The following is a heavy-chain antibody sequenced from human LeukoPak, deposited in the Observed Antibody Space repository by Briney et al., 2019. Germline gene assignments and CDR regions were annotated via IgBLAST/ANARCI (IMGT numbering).Heavy chain of an antibody. Sequence: GSSVKVSCKASGGTFSSYTISWVRQAPGQGLEWMGRIIPILGIANYAQKFQGRVTITADKSTSTAYTELSSLRSEDTAVYYCASGYCSSTSCYLYYMDVWGKGTTVTVSS. D-gene: IGHD2-2*03. J-gene: IGHJ6*03. CDR1: GGTFSSYT. CDR2: IIPILGIA. CDR3: ASGYCSSTSCYLYYMDV. V-gene: IGHV1-69*02.